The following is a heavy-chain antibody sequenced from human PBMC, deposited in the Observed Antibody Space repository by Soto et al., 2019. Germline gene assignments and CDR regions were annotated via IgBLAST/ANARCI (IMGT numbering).Heavy chain of an antibody. CDR2: SSFDGTKT. Sequence: VESGGGVVQPGESLRLSCAASGFILRSSGMHWVRQAPGKGLEWVAVSSFDGTKTYYADSVKGRFTISRDTPNNTLHLQMTSLRVEDTAIYYCAKDRGYDYKNGLDVWGQGTTVTVSS. D-gene: IGHD5-12*01. V-gene: IGHV3-30*18. CDR3: AKDRGYDYKNGLDV. J-gene: IGHJ6*02. CDR1: GFILRSSG.